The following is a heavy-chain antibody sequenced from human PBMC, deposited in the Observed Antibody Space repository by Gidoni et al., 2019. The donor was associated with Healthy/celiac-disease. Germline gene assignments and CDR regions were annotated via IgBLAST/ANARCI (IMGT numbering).Heavy chain of an antibody. V-gene: IGHV3-7*01. D-gene: IGHD1-26*01. CDR3: ARDHGVVGATEGFDY. CDR1: GFTFSSYW. CDR2: IKEDGSEK. Sequence: EVQLVESGGGLVQPGGSLIPSCAASGFTFSSYWMSWVRQAPGKGLAWVANIKEDGSEKYYVDSVKGRFTISRDNAKNSLYLQMNSLRAEDTAVYYCARDHGVVGATEGFDYWGQGTLVTVSS. J-gene: IGHJ4*02.